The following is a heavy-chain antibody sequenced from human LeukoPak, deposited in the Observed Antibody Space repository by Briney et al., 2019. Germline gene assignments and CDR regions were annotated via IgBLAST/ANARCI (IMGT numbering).Heavy chain of an antibody. V-gene: IGHV3-23*01. Sequence: GGSLRLSCAAPGFTFTSYSMNWVRQAPGKGLEWVSTISGGGGSTYYADSVKGRFTISRDNSKNTLYLQVNSLRAEDTAVYYCAKGGKWDVTPFDYWGQGTLVTVSS. CDR3: AKGGKWDVTPFDY. CDR2: ISGGGGST. J-gene: IGHJ4*02. D-gene: IGHD1-26*01. CDR1: GFTFTSYS.